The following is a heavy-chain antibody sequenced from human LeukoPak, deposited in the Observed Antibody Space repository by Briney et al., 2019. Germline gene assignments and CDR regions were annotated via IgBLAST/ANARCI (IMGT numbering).Heavy chain of an antibody. J-gene: IGHJ4*02. CDR2: INSNTGSP. CDR3: ARTRAPYYYASGSPDF. D-gene: IGHD3-10*01. CDR1: GYTFTTYA. Sequence: ASLKVSCKASGYTFTTYAMNWVRQAPGQGLEWMGWINSNTGSPNYAQGFTGRFVFSLDTSVSTAYLQITSLKAEDTAVYYCARTRAPYYYASGSPDFWGQGTLVTVSS. V-gene: IGHV7-4-1*02.